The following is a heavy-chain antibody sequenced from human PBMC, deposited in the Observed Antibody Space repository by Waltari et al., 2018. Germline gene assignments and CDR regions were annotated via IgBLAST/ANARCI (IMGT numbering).Heavy chain of an antibody. V-gene: IGHV4-4*02. D-gene: IGHD3-10*01. J-gene: IGHJ3*02. Sequence: QVQLQESGPGLVRASGTLSLTCAVAGGSISSPSWWPCVRLPPGKGLEWIGEIYHTVTTNYKPSLKRRVTISLDKSKNHFSLKLTSVTAADTAVYYCARGRGANINTIRGVLDIWGQGTMVTVSS. CDR2: IYHTVTT. CDR1: GGSISSPSW. CDR3: ARGRGANINTIRGVLDI.